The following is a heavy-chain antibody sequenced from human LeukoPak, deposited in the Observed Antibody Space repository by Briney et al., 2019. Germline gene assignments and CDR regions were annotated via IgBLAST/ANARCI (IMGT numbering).Heavy chain of an antibody. CDR1: GFTFSDYY. CDR3: ARDSPPNYYESSGYYYVDY. J-gene: IGHJ4*02. Sequence: PGGSLRLSCAASGFTFSDYYVSWIRLAPGKGLEWISYISSSGNTIYYADSVKGRFTISRDNAKNSLDLQMNSLRAEDTALYYCARDSPPNYYESSGYYYVDYWGQGTQVTVSS. D-gene: IGHD3-22*01. V-gene: IGHV3-11*04. CDR2: ISSSGNTI.